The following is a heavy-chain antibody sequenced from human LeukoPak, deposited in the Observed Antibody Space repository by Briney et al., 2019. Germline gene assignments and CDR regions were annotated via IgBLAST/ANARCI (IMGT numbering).Heavy chain of an antibody. J-gene: IGHJ4*02. CDR2: IKEVGSEK. D-gene: IGHD3-10*01. CDR1: GFTSSSYW. CDR3: ARVGATRCFDF. V-gene: IGHV3-7*01. Sequence: QRGGSLRLSCAASGFTSSSYWMTWVRQAPGKGLEWVANIKEVGSEKFYVDSVKGRFTISRDNAKNSVFLQMNSLRGDDTAVYYCARVGATRCFDFWGQGILVTVSS.